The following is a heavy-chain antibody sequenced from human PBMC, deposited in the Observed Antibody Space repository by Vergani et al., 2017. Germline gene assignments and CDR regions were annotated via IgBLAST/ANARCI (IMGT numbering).Heavy chain of an antibody. CDR1: GGTFSSYA. J-gene: IGHJ6*03. Sequence: QVQLVQSGAEVKKPGSSVKVSCKASGGTFSSYAISWVRQAPGQGLEWMGGIIPIFGTANYAQKFQGRVTITADESPSTASMELSSLGSEDTAVYYCTQNRGLHYYYMEVWGKGTTVTVSS. CDR2: IIPIFGTA. CDR3: TQNRGLHYYYMEV. V-gene: IGHV1-69*01. D-gene: IGHD7-27*01.